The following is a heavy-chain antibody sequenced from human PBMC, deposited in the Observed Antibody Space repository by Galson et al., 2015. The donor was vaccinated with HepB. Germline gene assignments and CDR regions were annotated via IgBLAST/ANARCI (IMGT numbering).Heavy chain of an antibody. D-gene: IGHD6-13*01. V-gene: IGHV3-64*01. CDR1: GFTFSFYA. Sequence: SLRLSCAASGFTFSFYAMHWVRQAPGKGLEYVSGIRGNGGSTYYASSVKGRFTISRDTFKKTLYLQMGGLRAEDMAVYYCARDSSSWQHFDYWGQGTLVTVSS. CDR2: IRGNGGST. J-gene: IGHJ4*02. CDR3: ARDSSSWQHFDY.